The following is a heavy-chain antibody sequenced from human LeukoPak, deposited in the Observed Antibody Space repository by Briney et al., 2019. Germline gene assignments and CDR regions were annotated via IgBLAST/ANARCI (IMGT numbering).Heavy chain of an antibody. CDR2: IYYSGST. Sequence: SETLSLTCTVSGGSISSYYWSWIRQPPGKGLEWIGYIYYSGSTNYNPSLKSRVTISVDTSKNQFSLKLSSVTAADTAVHYCARDPLNPGAFHIWGQGTMVTVSS. J-gene: IGHJ3*02. V-gene: IGHV4-59*01. CDR1: GGSISSYY. CDR3: ARDPLNPGAFHI.